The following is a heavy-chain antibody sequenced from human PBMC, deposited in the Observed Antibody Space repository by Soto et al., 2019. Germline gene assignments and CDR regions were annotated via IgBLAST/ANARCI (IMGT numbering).Heavy chain of an antibody. V-gene: IGHV1-69*06. J-gene: IGHJ5*02. CDR2: IIPIFGTA. D-gene: IGHD6-13*01. CDR3: ARERMQQPRWFDP. CDR1: GGTFSSYA. Sequence: ASVKVSCNASGGTFSSYAISWVRQAPGQGLEWMGGIIPIFGTANYAQKFQGRVTITADKSTSTAYMELSSLRSEDTAVYYCARERMQQPRWFDPWGQGTLVTVSS.